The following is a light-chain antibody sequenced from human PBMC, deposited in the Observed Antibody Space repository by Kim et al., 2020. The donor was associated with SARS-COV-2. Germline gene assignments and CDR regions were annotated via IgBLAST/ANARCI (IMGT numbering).Light chain of an antibody. CDR2: DVS. V-gene: IGLV2-14*03. CDR1: SSDVGSYIY. J-gene: IGLJ2*01. CDR3: SSYTTSNTLL. Sequence: QSALTQPASVSGSPGQSITISCTGTSSDVGSYIYVSWYQQHPGKAPKLMIYDVSDRPSGVSNRFSGSKSGDTASLTISGLQAEDEADYYCSSYTTSNTLLFGGGTQLTVL.